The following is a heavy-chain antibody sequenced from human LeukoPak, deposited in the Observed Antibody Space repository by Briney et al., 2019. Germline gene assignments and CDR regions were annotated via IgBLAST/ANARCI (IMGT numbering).Heavy chain of an antibody. CDR3: ARQKIVVVVAATRYNWFDP. V-gene: IGHV4-4*02. CDR2: IYHSGST. J-gene: IGHJ5*02. D-gene: IGHD2-15*01. Sequence: PSGTLSLTCAVSGGSISSSNWWSWVRQPPGKGLEWIGEIYHSGSTNYNPSLKSRVTISVDKSKNQFSLKLSSVTAADTAVYYCARQKIVVVVAATRYNWFDPWGQGTLVTVSS. CDR1: GGSISSSNW.